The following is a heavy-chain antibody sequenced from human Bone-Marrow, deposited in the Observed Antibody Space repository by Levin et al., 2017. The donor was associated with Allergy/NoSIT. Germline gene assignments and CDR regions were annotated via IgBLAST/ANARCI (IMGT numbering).Heavy chain of an antibody. CDR2: IYYRGST. V-gene: IGHV4-30-4*01. Sequence: SETLSLTCSVSGGSIRSGDYYWSWIRQPPGKGLEWIGYIYYRGSTNYNPSFKSRITISLDTSKNQFSLTLSSVTAADTAVYYCARDNYYGSGNFYRPLDYWGQGTLVTVSS. CDR1: GGSIRSGDYY. CDR3: ARDNYYGSGNFYRPLDY. D-gene: IGHD3-10*01. J-gene: IGHJ4*02.